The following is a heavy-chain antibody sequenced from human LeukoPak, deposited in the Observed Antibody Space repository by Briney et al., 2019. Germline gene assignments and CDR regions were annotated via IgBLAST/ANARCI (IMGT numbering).Heavy chain of an antibody. CDR2: INPDGSGK. CDR1: GFTFSSRW. CDR3: LAGGGY. V-gene: IGHV3-7*01. Sequence: QSGGSLRLSCTASGFTFSSRWMNWVRQAPGRGLEWVANINPDGSGKQYVDSVKGRFTISRDNAENSLYLQLNSLRAEDTAVYYCLAGGGYWSQGTLVTVSS. D-gene: IGHD3-10*01. J-gene: IGHJ4*02.